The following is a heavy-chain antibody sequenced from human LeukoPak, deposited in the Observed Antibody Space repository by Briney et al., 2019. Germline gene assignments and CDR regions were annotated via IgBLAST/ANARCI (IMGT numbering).Heavy chain of an antibody. V-gene: IGHV1-2*02. CDR2: INPNSGGT. CDR3: ARLVGGGGYGPRRRWFDP. CDR1: GYTFTGYY. J-gene: IGHJ5*02. D-gene: IGHD1-26*01. Sequence: GASVKVSCKASGYTFTGYYMHWVRQAPGQGLEWMGWINPNSGGTNYAQKFQGRVTMTRDTSISTAYMELSRLRSDDTAVYYCARLVGGGGYGPRRRWFDPWGQGTLVTVSS.